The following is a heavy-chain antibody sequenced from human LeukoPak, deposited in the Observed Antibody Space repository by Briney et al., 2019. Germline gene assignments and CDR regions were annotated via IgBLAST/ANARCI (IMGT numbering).Heavy chain of an antibody. J-gene: IGHJ4*02. CDR3: ARDGRRGYSYGFFDY. D-gene: IGHD5-18*01. V-gene: IGHV3-66*01. CDR1: GFSVSTSY. CDR2: IYSNGNT. Sequence: PGGSLRLSCAASGFSVSTSYMSWVRQAPGKGLEWVSVIYSNGNTYYADSVKGRFTISRDNAKNSLYLQMNSLRAEDTAVYYCARDGRRGYSYGFFDYWGQGTLVTVSS.